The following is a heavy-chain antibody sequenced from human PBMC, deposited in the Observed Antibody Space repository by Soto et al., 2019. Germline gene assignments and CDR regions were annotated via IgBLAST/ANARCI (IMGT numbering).Heavy chain of an antibody. Sequence: GGSLRLSCAASGFTFSGSAMHWVRQASGKGLEWVGRIRSKANSYATAYAASVKGRFTISRDDSKNTAYLQMNSLKTEDTAVYYCTSHYYGSGSYEDAFDIWGQGTMVTVSS. CDR3: TSHYYGSGSYEDAFDI. D-gene: IGHD3-10*01. J-gene: IGHJ3*02. CDR1: GFTFSGSA. CDR2: IRSKANSYAT. V-gene: IGHV3-73*01.